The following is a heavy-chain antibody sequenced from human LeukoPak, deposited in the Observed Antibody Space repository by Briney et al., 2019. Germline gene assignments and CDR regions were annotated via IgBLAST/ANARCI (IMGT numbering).Heavy chain of an antibody. J-gene: IGHJ4*02. V-gene: IGHV2-5*01. D-gene: IGHD3-3*01. CDR3: AHTEGYYDFWSGYSYYFDY. CDR1: GFSLSTSGVG. Sequence: KESGPTLVKPTQTLTLTCTFSGFSLSTSGVGVGWIRQPPGKALEWLALIYWNDDKRYSPSLKSRLTITKDTSKNQVVLTMTNMDPVDTATYYCAHTEGYYDFWSGYSYYFDYWGQGTLVTVSS. CDR2: IYWNDDK.